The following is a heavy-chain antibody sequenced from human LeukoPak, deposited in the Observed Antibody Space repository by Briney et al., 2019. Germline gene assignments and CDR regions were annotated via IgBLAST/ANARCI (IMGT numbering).Heavy chain of an antibody. J-gene: IGHJ3*02. CDR3: ARVRCSSTSCRHDAFDI. Sequence: ASVKVSCKASGYTFTSYDINWVRQATGQGLEWMGWMNPNSGNTGYAQKFQGRVTITRNTSISTAYMELSSLRSEDTAVYYCARVRCSSTSCRHDAFDIWGQGTMVTVSS. CDR2: MNPNSGNT. D-gene: IGHD2-2*01. V-gene: IGHV1-8*03. CDR1: GYTFTSYD.